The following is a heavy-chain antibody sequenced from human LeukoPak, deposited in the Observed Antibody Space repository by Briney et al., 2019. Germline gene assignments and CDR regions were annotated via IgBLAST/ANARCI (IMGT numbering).Heavy chain of an antibody. CDR2: ISAYNGNT. Sequence: ASVKVSCKASGYTFTSYGISWLRQAPGQGLEWMGWISAYNGNTNYAQKLQGRVTMTTDTSTSTAYMELRSLRSDDTAVYYCARSWIWDSSSWPFDYWGQGTLVTVSS. V-gene: IGHV1-18*01. D-gene: IGHD6-13*01. J-gene: IGHJ4*02. CDR3: ARSWIWDSSSWPFDY. CDR1: GYTFTSYG.